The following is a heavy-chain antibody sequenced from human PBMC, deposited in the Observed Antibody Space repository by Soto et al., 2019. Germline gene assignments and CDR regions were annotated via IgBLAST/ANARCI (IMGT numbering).Heavy chain of an antibody. CDR1: GGSISSTSYY. J-gene: IGHJ6*01. Sequence: SETLSLTCTVSGGSISSTSYYWGWVRQPPGKGLEWVGNFYYDGNTHHNASLKSRLTIPLDTSKNQFSLKLSSVSAADTAVYYCARQTVQFLGYWSGGRCSPGPFYFYGMDDWGQGTTVT. CDR2: FYYDGNT. D-gene: IGHD2-15*01. CDR3: ARQTVQFLGYWSGGRCSPGPFYFYGMDD. V-gene: IGHV4-39*01.